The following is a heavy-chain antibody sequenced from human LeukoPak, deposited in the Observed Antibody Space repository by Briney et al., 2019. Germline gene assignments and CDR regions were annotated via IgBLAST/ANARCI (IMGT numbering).Heavy chain of an antibody. J-gene: IGHJ4*02. CDR3: ARVGLAADGTQFDY. D-gene: IGHD6-13*01. V-gene: IGHV3-30*03. CDR2: ISYGENYK. CDR1: GFTFRNYG. Sequence: GGSLRLSCAASGFTFRNYGMHWVRQAPGKGLEWVAVISYGENYKFYADSVKGRFTISRDTSKNTLYLQMNSLRDEDTAVYYCARVGLAADGTQFDYWGQGTLVTVSS.